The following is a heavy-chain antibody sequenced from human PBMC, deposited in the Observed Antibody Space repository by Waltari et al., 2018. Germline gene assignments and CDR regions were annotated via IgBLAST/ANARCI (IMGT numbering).Heavy chain of an antibody. Sequence: EEQLVESGGGVVRPGGSLSLSCAASGFPFAHSAMAWVRQAPGKGLEWVSGINWDGSSTGYADSVKGRFTISRDNAKNSLHLHVNSLTAEDTAFYYCARVNSNYVNWFDPWGQGTLVIVSS. J-gene: IGHJ5*02. CDR1: GFPFAHSA. D-gene: IGHD4-4*01. V-gene: IGHV3-20*04. CDR2: INWDGSST. CDR3: ARVNSNYVNWFDP.